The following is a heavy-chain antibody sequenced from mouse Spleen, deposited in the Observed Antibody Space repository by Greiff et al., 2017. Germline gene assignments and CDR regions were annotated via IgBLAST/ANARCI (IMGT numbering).Heavy chain of an antibody. V-gene: IGHV5-17*02. Sequence: EVKLMESGGGLVQPGGSRKLSCAASGFTFSSFGMHWVRQAPEKGLEWVAYISSGSSTIYYADTVKGRFTISRDNPKNTLFLQMTSLRSEDTAMYYCARGDDYDWFAYWGQGTLVTVSA. D-gene: IGHD2-4*01. J-gene: IGHJ3*01. CDR2: ISSGSSTI. CDR1: GFTFSSFG. CDR3: ARGDDYDWFAY.